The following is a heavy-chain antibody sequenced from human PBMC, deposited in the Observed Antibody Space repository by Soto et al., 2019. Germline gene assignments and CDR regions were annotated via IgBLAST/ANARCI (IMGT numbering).Heavy chain of an antibody. Sequence: SETLSLTCTVSGDSVTSVSDYWSWIRQPPGKGLEWIGYIYYSGSADYNPSLGSRVTISIDTSKNQFSLKLTSVTAADTAVYYCAKGVGFGYYYYHMDLWGQGTTVTVSS. CDR3: AKGVGFGYYYYHMDL. CDR2: IYYSGSA. V-gene: IGHV4-61*01. CDR1: GDSVTSVSDY. D-gene: IGHD3-10*01. J-gene: IGHJ6*02.